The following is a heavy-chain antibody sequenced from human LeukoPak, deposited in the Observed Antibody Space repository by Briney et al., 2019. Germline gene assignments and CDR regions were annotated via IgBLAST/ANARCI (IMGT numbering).Heavy chain of an antibody. CDR2: ISWNSGSI. CDR3: AKRADPDRYFDY. CDR1: GFTFDDYA. J-gene: IGHJ4*02. Sequence: GGSLRLSCAASGFTFDDYAMHWVRQAPGNGLEWVSGISWNSGSIGYADSVKGRFTISRDNAKNSLYLQMNSLRAEDTALYYCAKRADPDRYFDYWGQGTLVTVSS. V-gene: IGHV3-9*01.